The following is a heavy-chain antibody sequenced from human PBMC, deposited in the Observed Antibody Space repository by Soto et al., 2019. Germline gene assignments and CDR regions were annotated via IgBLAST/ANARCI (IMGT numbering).Heavy chain of an antibody. CDR3: ARGGDSSGYYYASDY. J-gene: IGHJ4*02. CDR1: GGPISTYY. CDR2: VYSSGST. D-gene: IGHD3-22*01. V-gene: IGHV4-4*07. Sequence: WETLSLTCSVSGGPISTYYWTWIRQPAGKGLEWIGRVYSSGSTTYNPSLKSRVTMSVDTSKNQFSLKLTSVTAADTAVYFCARGGDSSGYYYASDYWGQGTLVTVSS.